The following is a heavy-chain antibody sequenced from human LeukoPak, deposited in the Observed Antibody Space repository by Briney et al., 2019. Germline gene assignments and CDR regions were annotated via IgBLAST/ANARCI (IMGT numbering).Heavy chain of an antibody. V-gene: IGHV3-21*01. J-gene: IGHJ4*02. CDR3: ARLYYDSSGSFAY. Sequence: GGSLRLSCAASGFTFSSYSMNWVRQAPGKGLEWVSSIRSSSSYIYYADSVKGRFTISRDSAKNSLYLQMNSLRAEDTAVYYCARLYYDSSGSFAYWGQGTLVTVSS. D-gene: IGHD3-22*01. CDR2: IRSSSSYI. CDR1: GFTFSSYS.